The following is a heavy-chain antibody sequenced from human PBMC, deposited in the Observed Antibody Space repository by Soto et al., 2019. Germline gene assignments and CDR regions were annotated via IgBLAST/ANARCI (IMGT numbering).Heavy chain of an antibody. J-gene: IGHJ6*03. CDR3: ASFSYYAFWSGYYKGGDYYNYYMDV. V-gene: IGHV3-74*01. Sequence: PGGSLRLSCAASGFTFSSYWMHWVRQAPGKGLVWVSRINSDGSSTSYADSVKGRFTISRDNAKNTLYLQMNSLRAEDTAVYYCASFSYYAFWSGYYKGGDYYNYYMDVWGKGTRGTVSS. CDR2: INSDGSST. CDR1: GFTFSSYW. D-gene: IGHD3-3*01.